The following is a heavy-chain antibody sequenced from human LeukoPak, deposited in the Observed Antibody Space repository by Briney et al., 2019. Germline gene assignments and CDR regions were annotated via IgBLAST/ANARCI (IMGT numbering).Heavy chain of an antibody. CDR3: AQEDDCSFGAYDC. CDR2: VSKYTGNA. D-gene: IGHD4-17*01. V-gene: IGHV1-18*01. CDR1: NYTFSDYD. J-gene: IGHJ4*02. Sequence: ASVKVSRKASNYTFSDYDVTWVRQAPGQGLEWMGWVSKYTGNADYAPKFQGRVSMTTDTSTRTAYMELRSMRPDDTAVYFCAQEDDCSFGAYDCWGQGTLVTVS.